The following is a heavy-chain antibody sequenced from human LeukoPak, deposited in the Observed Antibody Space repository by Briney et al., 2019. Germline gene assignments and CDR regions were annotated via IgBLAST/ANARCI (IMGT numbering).Heavy chain of an antibody. V-gene: IGHV3-23*01. Sequence: PGGSLRLSCAASGFTFSSYAMSWVRQAPGKGLEWVSAISGSGGSTYYADSVKGWFTISRDNSKNTLYLQMNSLRAEDTAFYYCAKVPLSAGGWYEYWGQGTLVTVSS. CDR3: AKVPLSAGGWYEY. D-gene: IGHD6-19*01. J-gene: IGHJ4*02. CDR2: ISGSGGST. CDR1: GFTFSSYA.